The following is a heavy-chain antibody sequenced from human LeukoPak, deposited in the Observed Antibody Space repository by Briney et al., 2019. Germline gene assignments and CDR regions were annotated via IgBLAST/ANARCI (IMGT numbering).Heavy chain of an antibody. CDR2: IYYSGST. CDR1: GASISSSSFF. CDR3: AGERGYSGYGSAIGYY. D-gene: IGHD5-12*01. Sequence: SETLSLTCTVSGASISSSSFFWGWIRQPPGRGLEWIGGIYYSGSTYYNPSLKSRVTISVDTSKNQFSLKVSSVTAADTAVYYCAGERGYSGYGSAIGYYWGQGTLVTVSS. J-gene: IGHJ4*02. V-gene: IGHV4-39*07.